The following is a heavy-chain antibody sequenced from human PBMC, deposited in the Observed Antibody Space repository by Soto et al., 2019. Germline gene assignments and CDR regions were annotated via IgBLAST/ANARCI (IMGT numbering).Heavy chain of an antibody. CDR3: ARGYSSGWDLTAFDI. CDR1: GGSISSSSYY. CDR2: IYYSGST. Sequence: SETLSLTCTVSGGSISSSSYYWGWIRQPPGKGLEWIGSIYYSGSTYYNPSLKSRVTISVDTSKNQFSLKLSSVTAADTAVYYCARGYSSGWDLTAFDIWGQGTMVT. J-gene: IGHJ3*02. D-gene: IGHD6-19*01. V-gene: IGHV4-39*07.